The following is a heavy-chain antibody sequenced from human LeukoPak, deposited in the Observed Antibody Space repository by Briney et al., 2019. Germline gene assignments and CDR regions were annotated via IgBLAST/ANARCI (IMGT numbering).Heavy chain of an antibody. J-gene: IGHJ4*02. Sequence: PGGSLRLSCAASGFTFSSYSMNCVRQAPGKGLEWVSTIRSNGDTTYNADSVKGRFTISRDNSKNTLYLELNSLRVEDTATFYCAKGQELDDGVFDSWGQGTMVTVSS. CDR1: GFTFSSYS. CDR2: IRSNGDTT. CDR3: AKGQELDDGVFDS. V-gene: IGHV3-23*01. D-gene: IGHD1-1*01.